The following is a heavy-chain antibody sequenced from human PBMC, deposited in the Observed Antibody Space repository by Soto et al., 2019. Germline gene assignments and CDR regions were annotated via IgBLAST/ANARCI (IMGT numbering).Heavy chain of an antibody. D-gene: IGHD3-3*01. J-gene: IGHJ4*02. CDR3: ARGGVSTRTFDY. CDR1: GYNFAGYW. Sequence: GESLKISCKGSGYNFAGYWIAWVRQMPGKGLGLMGIIYPSDPDTRYRPSFQGQVTISADKSISSAYLQWSSLRASDTAMYYCARGGVSTRTFDYWGQGTPVTVSS. CDR2: IYPSDPDT. V-gene: IGHV5-51*01.